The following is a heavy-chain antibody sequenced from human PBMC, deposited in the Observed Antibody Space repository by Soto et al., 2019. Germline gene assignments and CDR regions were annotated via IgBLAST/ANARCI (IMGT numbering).Heavy chain of an antibody. V-gene: IGHV1-69*08. D-gene: IGHD1-20*01. CDR2: VIPMHGSE. CDR1: GGSFNGYF. Sequence: VQLVQSGAEMKKPGSSVRVSCKASGGSFNGYFITWVRQAPGQGLEWVGRVIPMHGSESHARKFGDRITLTADTWANTAFLDLRSLQSEATSVYYGAPGIRASGYPRYRDVCGNGIEVTVPS. CDR3: APGIRASGYPRYRDV. J-gene: IGHJ6*03.